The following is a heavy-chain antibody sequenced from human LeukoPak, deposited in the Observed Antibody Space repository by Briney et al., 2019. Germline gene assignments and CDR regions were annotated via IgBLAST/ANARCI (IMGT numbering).Heavy chain of an antibody. Sequence: PGRSLSLSCAASAPTVSSYAMSWVSQAPGEWLEWVSAISVGGGSTYYADSVKGRFTISRDNSKNTLYLQMNSLRAEDTAVYYCAKSVVVIPTRLNYFDYWGQGTLVTVSS. CDR3: AKSVVVIPTRLNYFDY. V-gene: IGHV3-23*01. D-gene: IGHD3-22*01. CDR1: APTVSSYA. J-gene: IGHJ4*02. CDR2: ISVGGGST.